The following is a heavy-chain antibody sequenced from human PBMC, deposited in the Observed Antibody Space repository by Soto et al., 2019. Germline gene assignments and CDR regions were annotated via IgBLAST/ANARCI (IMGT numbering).Heavy chain of an antibody. CDR3: ARESPIVVVPAEPYYYYGMDV. V-gene: IGHV1-69*01. Sequence: QVQLVQSGAEVKKPGSSVKVSCKASGGTFSSYAISWVRQAPGQGLEWMGGIIPIFGTANYAQKFQGRVTITADESTSTAYMELSSLRSEDTAVYYCARESPIVVVPAEPYYYYGMDVWGQGTTVTVSS. CDR2: IIPIFGTA. D-gene: IGHD2-2*01. J-gene: IGHJ6*02. CDR1: GGTFSSYA.